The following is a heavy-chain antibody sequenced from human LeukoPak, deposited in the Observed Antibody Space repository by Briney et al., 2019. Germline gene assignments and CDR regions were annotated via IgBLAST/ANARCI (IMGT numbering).Heavy chain of an antibody. CDR2: IWYDGSNK. CDR1: GFTFSSYG. Sequence: PGGSLRLSCAASGFTFSSYGMHWVRQAPGKGLEWVAVIWYDGSNKYYADSVKGRFTISRDNSKNTLYLQMNSLRAEDTAVYYCAKVLSKGGGYYLTDYWGQGTLVTVSS. CDR3: AKVLSKGGGYYLTDY. J-gene: IGHJ4*02. V-gene: IGHV3-33*06. D-gene: IGHD3-22*01.